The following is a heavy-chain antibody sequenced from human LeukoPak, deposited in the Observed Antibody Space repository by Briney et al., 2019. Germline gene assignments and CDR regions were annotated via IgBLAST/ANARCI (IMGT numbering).Heavy chain of an antibody. D-gene: IGHD1-20*01. CDR2: ISYDGSNK. CDR3: ARAEITGTTGGMDV. CDR1: GFTFSSYA. V-gene: IGHV3-30*14. Sequence: GGSLRLSCAASGFTFSSYAMHWVRQAPGKGLEWVAVISYDGSNKYYADSVKGRFTISRDNSKNTLYLQMNSLRAEDTAVYYCARAEITGTTGGMDVWGQGTTVTVSS. J-gene: IGHJ6*02.